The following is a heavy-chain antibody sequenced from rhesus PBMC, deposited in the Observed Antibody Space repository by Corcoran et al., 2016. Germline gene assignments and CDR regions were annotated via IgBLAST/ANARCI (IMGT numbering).Heavy chain of an antibody. V-gene: IGHV3S5*01. CDR2: ISNGGGST. CDR3: AKEGAAGYWYFDL. Sequence: EVQLVESGGGLVQPGGSLRLSCAASGFTFSAYGMSWVRQAPGKGLEWVSYISNGGGSTYYAESRRGRFTIARNNSKNTLSLQMNSLRLEDTAVYYCAKEGAAGYWYFDLWGPGTPITISS. D-gene: IGHD6-13*01. CDR1: GFTFSAYG. J-gene: IGHJ2*01.